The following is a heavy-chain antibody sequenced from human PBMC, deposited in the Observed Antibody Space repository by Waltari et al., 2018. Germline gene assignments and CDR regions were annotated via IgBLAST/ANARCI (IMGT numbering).Heavy chain of an antibody. CDR3: ATTNYGGNSAFDY. D-gene: IGHD2-21*02. J-gene: IGHJ4*02. V-gene: IGHV1-69*10. Sequence: QVQLVQSGAEVKKPGSSVKVSCEASGGTFSSFGISWVRQAPAEGLEWMGGITPMLGIANYAQKFQGRVTITADKSTTTAYMELTSLRSEDTAVYYWATTNYGGNSAFDYWGQGTLVTVSS. CDR2: ITPMLGIA. CDR1: GGTFSSFG.